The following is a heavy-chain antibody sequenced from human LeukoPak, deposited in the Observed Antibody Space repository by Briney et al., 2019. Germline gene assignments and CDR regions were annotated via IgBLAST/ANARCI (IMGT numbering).Heavy chain of an antibody. CDR3: AKEYCSSTSCYNWFDP. J-gene: IGHJ5*02. CDR2: IRYDGSNK. CDR1: GFTFSSYG. V-gene: IGHV3-30*02. Sequence: GGSLRLSCAASGFTFSSYGMHWVRQAPGKGLEWVAFIRYDGSNKYYADSGKGRFTISRDNSKNTLYLQMNSLRAEDTAVYYCAKEYCSSTSCYNWFDPWGQGTLVTVSS. D-gene: IGHD2-2*01.